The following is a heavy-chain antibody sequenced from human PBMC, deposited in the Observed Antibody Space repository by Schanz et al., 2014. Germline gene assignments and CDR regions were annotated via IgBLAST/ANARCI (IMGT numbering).Heavy chain of an antibody. Sequence: QVQLVESGGGVVQPGRSLRLSCAASGFTFSDYFMNWIRQAPGKGLEWVSYIGSSGSPIYYSDSVKGRFTISRDNAKNTLYLQMSSLRDEDTAVYYCATSGLVSHSFDAFDIWGQGTMVTVSS. D-gene: IGHD3-9*01. J-gene: IGHJ3*02. V-gene: IGHV3-11*04. CDR1: GFTFSDYF. CDR2: IGSSGSPI. CDR3: ATSGLVSHSFDAFDI.